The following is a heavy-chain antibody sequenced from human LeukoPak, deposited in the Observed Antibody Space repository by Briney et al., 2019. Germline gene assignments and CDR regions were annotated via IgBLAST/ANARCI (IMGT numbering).Heavy chain of an antibody. Sequence: SETLSLTCTVSGGSISSSSYYWGWIRQPPGKGLEWIGSIYYSGSTYYNPSLKSRVTISVDTSKDQFSLKLSSVTAADTAVYYCARHLESLAVAVIWFDPWGQGTLVTVSS. CDR2: IYYSGST. D-gene: IGHD6-19*01. CDR3: ARHLESLAVAVIWFDP. J-gene: IGHJ5*02. V-gene: IGHV4-39*01. CDR1: GGSISSSSYY.